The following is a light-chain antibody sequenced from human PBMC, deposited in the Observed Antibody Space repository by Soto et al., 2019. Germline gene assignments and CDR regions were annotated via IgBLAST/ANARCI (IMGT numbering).Light chain of an antibody. V-gene: IGKV1-39*01. J-gene: IGKJ4*01. CDR2: TAS. CDR3: QQGYSMPLS. CDR1: QGINGY. Sequence: DIQMTQSPSSLSASVGDRVTITCRASQGINGYLNWYQQKPGKAPRLLIYTASYLQSGVPSRFGGSGSGTHYTLTVSSLQLEDFATYYCQQGYSMPLSFGGGTKVEIK.